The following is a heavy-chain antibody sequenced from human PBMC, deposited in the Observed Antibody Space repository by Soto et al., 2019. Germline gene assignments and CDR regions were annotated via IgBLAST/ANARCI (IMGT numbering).Heavy chain of an antibody. CDR1: GDTFSSYA. Sequence: QVQLVQSGAEVKKPGSSVKVSCKASGDTFSSYAINWVRQAPGQGLEWKGGIIPMFGTANYAQKFKGRVTITAGESTSTVYMELSSLRSEDTAVYYCARVGPAHYYDSSGYYSPLDYWGQGPLVTVSS. J-gene: IGHJ4*02. CDR3: ARVGPAHYYDSSGYYSPLDY. V-gene: IGHV1-69*19. CDR2: IIPMFGTA. D-gene: IGHD3-22*01.